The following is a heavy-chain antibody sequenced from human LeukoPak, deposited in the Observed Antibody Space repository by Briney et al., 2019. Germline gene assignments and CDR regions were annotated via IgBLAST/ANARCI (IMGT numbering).Heavy chain of an antibody. Sequence: SETLSLTCAVYGGSFSGCYWSWIRQPPGKGLEWIGYIYYSGSTNYNPSLKSRVTISVDTSKNRFSLKLRSVTAADTAVYYCARTTTVRGTYYMDVWGKGTTVTVSS. CDR2: IYYSGST. CDR1: GGSFSGCY. D-gene: IGHD3-10*01. V-gene: IGHV4-59*01. J-gene: IGHJ6*03. CDR3: ARTTTVRGTYYMDV.